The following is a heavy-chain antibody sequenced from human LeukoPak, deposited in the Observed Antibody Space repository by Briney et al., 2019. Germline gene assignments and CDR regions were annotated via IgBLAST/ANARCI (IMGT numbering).Heavy chain of an antibody. CDR1: GFAFSSYA. Sequence: GGSLRPSCAASGFAFSSYAISWVRQAPGKGLEWVSSISGSGGSTYYADSVKGRFTISRDNFKNTLYLQMNSLRVGDTAVYYCAKDRGRYSYGSVDYWGQGTLVTVSS. D-gene: IGHD5-12*01. CDR2: ISGSGGST. CDR3: AKDRGRYSYGSVDY. V-gene: IGHV3-23*01. J-gene: IGHJ4*02.